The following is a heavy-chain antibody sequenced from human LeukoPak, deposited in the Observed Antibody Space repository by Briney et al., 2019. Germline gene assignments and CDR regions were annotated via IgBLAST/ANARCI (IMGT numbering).Heavy chain of an antibody. D-gene: IGHD1-1*01. V-gene: IGHV1-69*04. J-gene: IGHJ4*02. CDR3: ASSMGNWNDGYYFDY. CDR2: IIPILGIA. CDR1: GGTFSSYA. Sequence: ASVKVSCKASGGTFSSYAISWVRRAPGQGLEWMGRIIPILGIANYAQKFQGRVTITADKSTSTAYMELSSLRSEDTAVYYCASSMGNWNDGYYFDYWGQGTLVTVSS.